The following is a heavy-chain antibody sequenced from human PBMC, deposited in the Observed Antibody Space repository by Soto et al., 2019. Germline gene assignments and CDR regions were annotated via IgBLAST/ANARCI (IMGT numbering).Heavy chain of an antibody. J-gene: IGHJ4*02. CDR3: ARGDRAAAGVDY. D-gene: IGHD6-13*01. V-gene: IGHV4-30-4*01. CDR1: GGYISIGDYY. CDR2: IYYSGST. Sequence: SETLCFTCTFCGGYISIGDYYWSWIRQPPGKGLEWIGYIYYSGSTYYNPSLKSRVTISVDTSKNQFSLKLSSVTAADTAVYYCARGDRAAAGVDYWGQGTLVTVSS.